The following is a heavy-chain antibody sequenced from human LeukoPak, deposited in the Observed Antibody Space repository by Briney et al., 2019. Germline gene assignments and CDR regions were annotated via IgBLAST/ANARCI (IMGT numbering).Heavy chain of an antibody. CDR2: IIPIFGTA. D-gene: IGHD1-26*01. CDR1: GGTFSSYA. V-gene: IGHV1-69*06. CDR3: AREGSWTPYYFDY. J-gene: IGHJ4*02. Sequence: GASVKVSCKASGGTFSSYAISWVRQAPGQGLEWMGGIIPIFGTANYAQKFQGRVTITADKSTSTAYMELSSLRSEDTAVYYCAREGSWTPYYFDYWGQGTLVTVSS.